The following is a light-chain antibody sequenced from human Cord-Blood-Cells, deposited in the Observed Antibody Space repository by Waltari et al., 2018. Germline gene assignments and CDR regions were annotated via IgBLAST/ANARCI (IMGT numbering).Light chain of an antibody. CDR3: QVWDSSTVV. CDR1: NSGSKN. V-gene: IGLV3-9*01. Sequence: SYELTQPLSVSVALGPTARITCGGNNSGSKNVHWYQQKPGQAPVLVIYRDSNRPSGIPERFSGSNSGNTATLTISRAQAGDEADYYCQVWDSSTVVFGGGTKLTVL. J-gene: IGLJ2*01. CDR2: RDS.